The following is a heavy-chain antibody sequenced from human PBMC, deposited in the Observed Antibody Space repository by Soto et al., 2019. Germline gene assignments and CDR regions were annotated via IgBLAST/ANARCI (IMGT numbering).Heavy chain of an antibody. CDR1: GFTFSSYG. Sequence: QVQLVESGGGVVQPGRSLRLSCAASGFTFSSYGMHWVRQAPGKGLERVAVISYDGSNKYYADSVKGRFTISRDNSKNTLYLQMNSLRAEDTAVYYCAKDPTIFGVDASGWFDPWGQGTLVTVSS. V-gene: IGHV3-30*18. CDR2: ISYDGSNK. CDR3: AKDPTIFGVDASGWFDP. J-gene: IGHJ5*02. D-gene: IGHD3-3*01.